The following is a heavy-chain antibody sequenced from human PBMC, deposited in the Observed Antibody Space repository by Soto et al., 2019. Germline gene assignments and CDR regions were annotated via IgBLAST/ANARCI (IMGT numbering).Heavy chain of an antibody. J-gene: IGHJ4*02. CDR3: AGARGYNYGFDY. CDR1: GITVRGNY. V-gene: IGHV3-53*01. Sequence: EVQLVESGGGLIQPGGSLRLSCTPSGITVRGNYVSWVRQASGKGLEWVSIVFSGGVTYYADSVKGRFTISKDISTNTLSLQMNSLRAEDTAVYFCAGARGYNYGFDYWGQGTLVTVSS. D-gene: IGHD5-18*01. CDR2: VFSGGVT.